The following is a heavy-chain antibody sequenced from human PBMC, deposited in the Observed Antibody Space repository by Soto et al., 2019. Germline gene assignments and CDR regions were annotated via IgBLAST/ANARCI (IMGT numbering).Heavy chain of an antibody. CDR2: ISAYNGNT. Sequence: QVQLVQSGAEVKKPGASVKVSCKASGYTFTTYGISWVRQAPGQGLEWMGWISAYNGNTNYAQKPPXXXNXXTDTSTSTAYMELRSLRSDDTAVYYCARDSPPPDYWGQGTLVTVSS. V-gene: IGHV1-18*01. J-gene: IGHJ4*02. CDR1: GYTFTTYG. CDR3: ARDSPPPDY.